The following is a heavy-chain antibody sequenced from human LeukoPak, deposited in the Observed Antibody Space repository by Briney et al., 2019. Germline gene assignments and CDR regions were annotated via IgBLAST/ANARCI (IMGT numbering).Heavy chain of an antibody. CDR1: GGSISSYY. Sequence: SETLSLTCTVSGGSISSYYWSWIRQPPGKGLEWIGYIYYSGSTNYNPSLKSRVTISVDTSKNQFSLKLSSVTAADTAVYYCAKHYGDYPSYYFDYWGQGTLVTVSS. J-gene: IGHJ4*02. V-gene: IGHV4-59*08. CDR3: AKHYGDYPSYYFDY. CDR2: IYYSGST. D-gene: IGHD4-17*01.